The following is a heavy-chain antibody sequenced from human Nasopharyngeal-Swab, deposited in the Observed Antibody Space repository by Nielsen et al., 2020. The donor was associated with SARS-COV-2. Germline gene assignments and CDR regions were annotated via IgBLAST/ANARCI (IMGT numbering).Heavy chain of an antibody. CDR2: INHSGST. J-gene: IGHJ4*02. V-gene: IGHV4-34*01. Sequence: WIRQPPGKGLEWIGEINHSGSTNYNPSLKSRVTISVDKSKNQFSLKLSSVTAADTAVYYYARGSAYSSSPLFDYWGQGTLVTVSS. CDR3: ARGSAYSSSPLFDY. D-gene: IGHD6-6*01.